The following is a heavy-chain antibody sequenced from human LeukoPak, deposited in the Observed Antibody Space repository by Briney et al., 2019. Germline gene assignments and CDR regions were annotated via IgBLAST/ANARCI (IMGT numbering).Heavy chain of an antibody. J-gene: IGHJ4*02. V-gene: IGHV3-23*01. CDR1: GCTFSSYA. CDR2: ISGSGGTT. CDR3: AKDPHNFWTGYFDY. Sequence: GGSLRLTCLSSGCTFSSYAMSWVRQAPGKGLEWVSAISGSGGTTYYAGTVKGHFTVSRDNSKNTLYLQMNSLRAEDTAVYYCAKDPHNFWTGYFDYWGQGTLVTVPS. D-gene: IGHD3/OR15-3a*01.